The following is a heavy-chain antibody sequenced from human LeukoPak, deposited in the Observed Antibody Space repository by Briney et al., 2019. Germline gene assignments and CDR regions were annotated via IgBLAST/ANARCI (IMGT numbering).Heavy chain of an antibody. CDR1: GFTFSSYG. Sequence: GGSLRLSCAASGFTFSSYGMHWVRQAPGKGLEWVAVIWYDGSNKYYADSVKGRFTISRDNSKNTLYLQMNSLRAEDTVVYYCARDRDYGGNSPDAFDIWGQGTMVTVSS. D-gene: IGHD4-23*01. CDR2: IWYDGSNK. CDR3: ARDRDYGGNSPDAFDI. J-gene: IGHJ3*02. V-gene: IGHV3-33*01.